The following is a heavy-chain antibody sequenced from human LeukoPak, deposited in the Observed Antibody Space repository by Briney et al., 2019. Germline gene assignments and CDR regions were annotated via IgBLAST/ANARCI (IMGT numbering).Heavy chain of an antibody. CDR1: GFSFSDAW. D-gene: IGHD3-10*01. Sequence: GGSLRLSCAASGFSFSDAWMSWVRQIPGKGLEWVGRIESKTDGGTTDCAAPVKGRFTISRDDSTNTLYLQMNSLKSEDTAVYYCTTYGSGRKFDYWGQGILVTVSS. CDR2: IESKTDGGTT. J-gene: IGHJ4*02. CDR3: TTYGSGRKFDY. V-gene: IGHV3-15*04.